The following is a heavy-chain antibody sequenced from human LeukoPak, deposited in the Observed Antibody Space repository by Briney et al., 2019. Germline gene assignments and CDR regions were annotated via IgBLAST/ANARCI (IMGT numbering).Heavy chain of an antibody. Sequence: GASVKVSCKASGYTFTNYEINWVRQATGHGLEWMGWMNPNSGDTAYAQKFQGRITMTRSTSITTAYMELSGLRSEDTAVYYCARGLGGYDSSELTWPMISFWGQGTQVTVSS. D-gene: IGHD3-22*01. CDR2: MNPNSGDT. J-gene: IGHJ4*02. CDR1: GYTFTNYE. CDR3: ARGLGGYDSSELTWPMISF. V-gene: IGHV1-8*01.